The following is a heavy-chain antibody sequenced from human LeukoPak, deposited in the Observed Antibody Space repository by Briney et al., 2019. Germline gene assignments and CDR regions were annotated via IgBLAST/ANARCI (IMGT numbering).Heavy chain of an antibody. Sequence: GGSLRFSCAASGFTFSDYYMSWIRQAPGKGLEWVSYISSSGSTIYYADSVKGRFTISRANAKNSLYLQMNSLTAEDTAVYYCAKDTNGWYVSWGQGTLVTVSS. CDR1: GFTFSDYY. D-gene: IGHD6-19*01. V-gene: IGHV3-11*04. CDR3: AKDTNGWYVS. CDR2: ISSSGSTI. J-gene: IGHJ4*02.